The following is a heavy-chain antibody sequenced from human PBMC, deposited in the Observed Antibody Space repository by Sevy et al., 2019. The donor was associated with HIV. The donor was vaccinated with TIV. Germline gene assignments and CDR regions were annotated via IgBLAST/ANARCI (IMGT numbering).Heavy chain of an antibody. V-gene: IGHV4-59*01. CDR1: GGSISSYY. Sequence: SETLSLTCTVSGGSISSYYWSWIRQPPGKGLEWIGYIYYSGSTNYNPSLKSRVTISVDTSKNQFSLKLSSVTAADTAVYYCARDLPSYDFWSGSFYYYMDVWGKWTTVTVSS. CDR2: IYYSGST. D-gene: IGHD3-3*01. J-gene: IGHJ6*03. CDR3: ARDLPSYDFWSGSFYYYMDV.